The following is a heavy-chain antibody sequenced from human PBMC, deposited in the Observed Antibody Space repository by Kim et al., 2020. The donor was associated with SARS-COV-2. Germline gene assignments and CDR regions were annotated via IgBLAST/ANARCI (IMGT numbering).Heavy chain of an antibody. J-gene: IGHJ6*02. Sequence: GGSLRLSCAASGFTFSSYSMNWVRQAPGKGLEWVSSISSSSSYIYYADSVKGRFTISRDNTKNSLYLQMNSLRAEDTAVYYCARGVNWNYRMDVWGQGTTVTVSS. D-gene: IGHD1-7*01. CDR3: ARGVNWNYRMDV. CDR1: GFTFSSYS. V-gene: IGHV3-21*01. CDR2: ISSSSSYI.